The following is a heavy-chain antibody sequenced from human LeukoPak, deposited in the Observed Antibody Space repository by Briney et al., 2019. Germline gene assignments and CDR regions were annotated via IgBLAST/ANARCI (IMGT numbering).Heavy chain of an antibody. CDR1: GGSISSSGYY. CDR3: ARHEYSGSYYGLSWFDP. Sequence: KPSETLSLTCTVSGGSISSSGYYWGWIRQPPWKGLEWIASIYYSGSTYYNPSLKSRVTISVDTSKNQLSLKLSSLTAADTAVYYCARHEYSGSYYGLSWFDPWRQGSLVTVSS. V-gene: IGHV4-39*01. CDR2: IYYSGST. D-gene: IGHD1-26*01. J-gene: IGHJ5*02.